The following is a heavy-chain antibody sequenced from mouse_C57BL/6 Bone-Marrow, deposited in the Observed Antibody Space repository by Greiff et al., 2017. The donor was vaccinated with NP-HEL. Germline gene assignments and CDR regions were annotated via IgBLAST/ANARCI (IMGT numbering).Heavy chain of an antibody. V-gene: IGHV1-59*01. Sequence: QVQLQQPGAELVRPGTSVKLSCKASGYTFTSYWMPWVKQRPGQGLEWIGVIDPSDSYTNYNQKFKGKATLTVDTSSSTAYLQLSSLTSEDSAVYYCARPTVVPPFAYWGQGTLVTVSA. CDR3: ARPTVVPPFAY. J-gene: IGHJ3*01. CDR2: IDPSDSYT. D-gene: IGHD1-1*01. CDR1: GYTFTSYW.